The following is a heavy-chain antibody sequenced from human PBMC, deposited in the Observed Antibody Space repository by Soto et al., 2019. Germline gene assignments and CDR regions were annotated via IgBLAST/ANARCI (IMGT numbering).Heavy chain of an antibody. CDR3: AIVPPMVRGVIFDY. V-gene: IGHV4-59*01. J-gene: IGHJ4*02. D-gene: IGHD3-10*01. CDR2: IYYSGST. CDR1: GGSISSYY. Sequence: PSETLSLTCTVSGGSISSYYWSWIRQPPGKGLEWIGYIYYSGSTNYNPSLKSRVTISVDTSKNQFSLKLSSVTAADTAVYYCAIVPPMVRGVIFDYWGQGTLVTVSS.